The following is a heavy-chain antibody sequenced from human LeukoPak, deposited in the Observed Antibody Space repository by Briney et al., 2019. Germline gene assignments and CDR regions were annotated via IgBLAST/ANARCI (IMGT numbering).Heavy chain of an antibody. Sequence: GGSLRLSCAASGFSSSSFNMNWVRQTPGKGLEWVSSISSRQNDIQYADSLEGRFTVSRDNAKNSLYLQMNSLRAEDTAVYFCAREVGSGWNYFDLWGQGTLVTVSS. D-gene: IGHD6-19*01. V-gene: IGHV3-21*01. CDR3: AREVGSGWNYFDL. J-gene: IGHJ4*02. CDR2: ISSRQNDI. CDR1: GFSSSSFN.